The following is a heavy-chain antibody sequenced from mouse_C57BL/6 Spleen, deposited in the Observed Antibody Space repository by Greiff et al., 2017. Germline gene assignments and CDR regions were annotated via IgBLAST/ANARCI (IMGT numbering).Heavy chain of an antibody. D-gene: IGHD1-1*01. CDR1: GFNIKDDY. CDR2: IDPENGDI. J-gene: IGHJ1*03. Sequence: VQLQQSGAELVRPGASVKLSCTASGFNIKDDYMHWVKQRPEQGLEWIGWIDPENGDIEYASKFQGKATITADTSSNTAYLQLSSLTSEDTAVYYCTKYYGSSYWYFDVWGTGTTVTVSS. V-gene: IGHV14-4*01. CDR3: TKYYGSSYWYFDV.